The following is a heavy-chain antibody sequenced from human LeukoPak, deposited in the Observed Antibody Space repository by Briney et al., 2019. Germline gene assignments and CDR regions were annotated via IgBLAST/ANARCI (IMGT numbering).Heavy chain of an antibody. D-gene: IGHD5-18*01. J-gene: IGHJ4*02. CDR3: ARAGCGYSYGYVNY. CDR2: MNPNSGNT. Sequence: ASVKVSCKTSGYTFSSYDINWVRQATGQGLEWMGWMNPNSGNTGYAQKFQGRVTMTRNTSISTAYMELSSLTSEDTAVYYCARAGCGYSYGYVNYWGQGTLVTVSS. V-gene: IGHV1-8*01. CDR1: GYTFSSYD.